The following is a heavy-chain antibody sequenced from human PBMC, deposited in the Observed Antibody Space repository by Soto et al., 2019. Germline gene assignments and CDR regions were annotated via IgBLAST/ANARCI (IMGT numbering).Heavy chain of an antibody. CDR2: IYYSGST. V-gene: IGHV4-31*03. Sequence: SETLSLTCTVSGGSISSGGYYWSWIRQHPGKGLEWIGYIYYSGSTYYNPSLKSRVTISVDTSKNQFSLKLSSVTAADTAVYYCARVSSRPLNFDYWGQGTLVT. D-gene: IGHD6-13*01. CDR1: GGSISSGGYY. CDR3: ARVSSRPLNFDY. J-gene: IGHJ4*02.